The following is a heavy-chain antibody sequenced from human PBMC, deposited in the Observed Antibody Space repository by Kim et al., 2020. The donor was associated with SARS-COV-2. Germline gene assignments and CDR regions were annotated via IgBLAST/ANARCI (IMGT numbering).Heavy chain of an antibody. CDR2: ATSSGDEV. V-gene: IGHV3-23*01. D-gene: IGHD3-10*02. CDR1: GFTFTNYD. Sequence: AGSLRLSCAASGFTFTNYDMHWVRQAPGKGLEWVGSATSSGDEVFYGDSVKGRFTISRDNSKNMFYLQMNSLRAEDTAVYYCANAIRARFMSEGSWGQGTLVTVSS. J-gene: IGHJ5*02. CDR3: ANAIRARFMSEGS.